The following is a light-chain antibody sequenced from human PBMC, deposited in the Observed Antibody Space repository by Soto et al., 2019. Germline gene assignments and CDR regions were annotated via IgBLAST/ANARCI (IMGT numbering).Light chain of an antibody. V-gene: IGKV4-1*01. J-gene: IGKJ1*01. CDR2: WAS. Sequence: IDMTQYPESLAVSLGERATIHSNSRQNILYSSNNKNYLAWYQQKPGQPPKLLIYWASNRESGVPDRFSGSGSGTDFTLTISSLQAEDVAVYFCHQFYPSPLTVGQGTMVDIK. CDR1: QNILYSSNNKNY. CDR3: HQFYPSPLT.